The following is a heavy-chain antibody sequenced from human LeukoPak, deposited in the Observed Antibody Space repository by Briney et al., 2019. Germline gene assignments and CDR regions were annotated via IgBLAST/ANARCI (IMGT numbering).Heavy chain of an antibody. CDR1: GFTFSSYA. CDR2: INHSGSI. Sequence: PGGSLRLSCAASGFTFSSYAMSWVRQAPGKGLEWIGEINHSGSINYNPSLKSRVTISKDTSKNQFSLNLNSVTAADTAVYYCARFATTGTPRSIWGQGTMVTVSS. D-gene: IGHD1-1*01. CDR3: ARFATTGTPRSI. V-gene: IGHV4-34*01. J-gene: IGHJ3*02.